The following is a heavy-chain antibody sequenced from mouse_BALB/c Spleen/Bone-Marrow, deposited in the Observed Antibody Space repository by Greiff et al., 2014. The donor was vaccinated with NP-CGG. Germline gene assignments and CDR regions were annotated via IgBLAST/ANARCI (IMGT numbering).Heavy chain of an antibody. J-gene: IGHJ4*01. V-gene: IGHV7-3*02. CDR3: ARDDYYAMDY. CDR2: IRNKANGYTT. Sequence: EVQVVESGGGLVQPGGSLRLSCATSGFTFTDHYMSWVRQPPGKALEWLGFIRNKANGYTTEYSASVKGRFTISRDNSQSILYLQMNTLRAEDSATYYCARDDYYAMDYWGQGTSVTVSS. CDR1: GFTFTDHY.